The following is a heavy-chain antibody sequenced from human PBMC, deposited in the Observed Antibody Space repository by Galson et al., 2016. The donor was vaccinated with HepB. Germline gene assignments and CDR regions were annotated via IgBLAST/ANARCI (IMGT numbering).Heavy chain of an antibody. CDR3: ARGEGAGGSTFIVVVTAILQA. J-gene: IGHJ1*01. D-gene: IGHD2-21*02. Sequence: SVKVSCKASGYTFTSFYMHWVRQAPGQGLEWMGVITPSSRSTSYAQNFQGRVTMTRDTSTSTVYMELTSVKSDDTAVYYCARGEGAGGSTFIVVVTAILQAWGQGTLVSVSS. CDR2: ITPSSRST. V-gene: IGHV1-46*01. CDR1: GYTFTSFY.